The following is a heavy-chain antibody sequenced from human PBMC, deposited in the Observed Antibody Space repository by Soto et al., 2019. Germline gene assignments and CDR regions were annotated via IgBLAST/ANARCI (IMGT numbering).Heavy chain of an antibody. CDR1: GGSISSYY. CDR2: IYYSGST. J-gene: IGHJ6*02. V-gene: IGHV4-59*12. Sequence: SETLSLTCTVSGGSISSYYWSWIRQPPGKGLEWIGYIYYSGSTNYNPSLKSRVTISVDTSKNQFSLKLSSVTAADTAVYYCAREGAPPCYYYGMDVGGQGSTVTVPS. CDR3: AREGAPPCYYYGMDV.